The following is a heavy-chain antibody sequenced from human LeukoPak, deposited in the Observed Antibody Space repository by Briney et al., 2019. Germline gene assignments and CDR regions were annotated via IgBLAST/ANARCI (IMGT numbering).Heavy chain of an antibody. V-gene: IGHV4-34*01. J-gene: IGHJ4*02. D-gene: IGHD3-22*01. CDR1: GGSFRGYY. CDR3: ARVRITMIVVGLDY. CDR2: INHSGST. Sequence: SETLSLTCAVYGGSFRGYYWSWIRQPPGKGLGWIGEINHSGSTDYNPSLKSRVTISVDTSKNQFSLKLSSVTAADTAVYYCARVRITMIVVGLDYWGQGTLVTVSS.